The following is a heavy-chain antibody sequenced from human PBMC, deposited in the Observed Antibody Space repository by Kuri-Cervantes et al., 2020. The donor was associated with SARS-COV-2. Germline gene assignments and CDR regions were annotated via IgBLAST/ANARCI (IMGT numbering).Heavy chain of an antibody. V-gene: IGHV4-34*01. Sequence: SETLSLTCAFYGESFSGYYWNWIRQSPGKGLEWIGEVNHRGSTNYNPSLKSRVTISVDTSKNQFSLKLSSVTAADTAVYYCARHQRGPRRYDSSGKFDYWGQGTLVTVSS. CDR2: VNHRGST. CDR1: GESFSGYY. J-gene: IGHJ4*02. D-gene: IGHD3-22*01. CDR3: ARHQRGPRRYDSSGKFDY.